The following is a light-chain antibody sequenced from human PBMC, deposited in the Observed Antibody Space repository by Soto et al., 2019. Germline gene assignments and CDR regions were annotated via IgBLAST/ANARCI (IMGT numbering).Light chain of an antibody. Sequence: QSALTQPASVSGSPGQSITISCTGTSSDVGAYNYVSWYQHHPGKAPKLMIYDVSNRPLGVSNRFSGSKSGNTASLTISGLQAEDEADYYCSSYTTSTTYVFGSGTKVTVL. CDR3: SSYTTSTTYV. V-gene: IGLV2-14*03. CDR1: SSDVGAYNY. CDR2: DVS. J-gene: IGLJ1*01.